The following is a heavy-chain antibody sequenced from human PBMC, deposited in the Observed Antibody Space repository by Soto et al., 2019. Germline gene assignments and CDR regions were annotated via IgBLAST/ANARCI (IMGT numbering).Heavy chain of an antibody. CDR1: GFTFNFFG. CDR3: AKERRYSFDAFDI. V-gene: IGHV3-30*18. J-gene: IGHJ3*02. Sequence: QEQLVESGGGVVQAGRSLRLSCAASGFTFNFFGMHWVRQAPGKGLEWVAVISYDGSEKYYADSVKGRFTMSRDNSKNMEYLEMSSLRPEDTSVYYCAKERRYSFDAFDIWGHGTMVTVSS. D-gene: IGHD5-12*01. CDR2: ISYDGSEK.